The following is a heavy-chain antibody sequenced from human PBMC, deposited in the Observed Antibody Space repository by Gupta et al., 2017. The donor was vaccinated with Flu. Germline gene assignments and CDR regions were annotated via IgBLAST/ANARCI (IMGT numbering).Heavy chain of an antibody. V-gene: IGHV5-51*01. J-gene: IGHJ4*01. CDR1: FTRYW. CDR2: IYPGDCDT. D-gene: IGHD4-17*01. Sequence: FTRYWMCWGSQVPGKGVEWMGIIYPGDCDTRYSPSLQGQVTISCDKSSSTAYLQWRRLRDSDTAMYYCAGHDCGGNGPGYWGHGTLVTVYS. CDR3: AGHDCGGNGPGY.